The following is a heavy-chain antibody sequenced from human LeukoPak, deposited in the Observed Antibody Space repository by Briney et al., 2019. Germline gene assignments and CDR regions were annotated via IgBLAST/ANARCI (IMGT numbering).Heavy chain of an antibody. J-gene: IGHJ4*02. CDR2: ISSGGIST. CDR1: GFTFSSYT. CDR3: AKMSDF. Sequence: GGSLRLSCAASGFTFSSYTMNWVRQAPGKGLEWVSAISSGGISTFYAESVKGRFTISRDNSKNTLYLQMNSLRAEDTAVYYCAKMSDFWGQGTLATVSS. V-gene: IGHV3-23*01.